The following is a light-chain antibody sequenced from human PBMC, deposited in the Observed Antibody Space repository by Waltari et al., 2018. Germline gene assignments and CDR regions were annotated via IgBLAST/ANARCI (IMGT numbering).Light chain of an antibody. CDR2: HNT. CDR1: GSNLGAGYD. J-gene: IGLJ3*02. CDR3: QSYDDSLSGGV. Sequence: QSVLTQPPSVSGAPGQTVTISCAGSGSNLGAGYDVHWYQQVPGTAPKLLINHNTNRPSGVPERFSCSKSCTSASLAITGLQAEDEADYYCQSYDDSLSGGVFGGGTKLTVL. V-gene: IGLV1-40*01.